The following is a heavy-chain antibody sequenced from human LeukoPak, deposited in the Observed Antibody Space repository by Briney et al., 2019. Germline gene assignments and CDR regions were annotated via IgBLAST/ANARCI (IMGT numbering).Heavy chain of an antibody. V-gene: IGHV4-30-4*08. CDR1: GGSISSGDYY. D-gene: IGHD3-16*01. Sequence: SSETLSLTCTVSGGSISSGDYYWSWIRQPPGKGLEWIGYIYYSGGTYSNPSLKSRVTMSVDTSKNQFSLKLSSATAADTAVYYCARDRGGYGAQQDYWGQGTLVTVSS. CDR3: ARDRGGYGAQQDY. J-gene: IGHJ4*02. CDR2: IYYSGGT.